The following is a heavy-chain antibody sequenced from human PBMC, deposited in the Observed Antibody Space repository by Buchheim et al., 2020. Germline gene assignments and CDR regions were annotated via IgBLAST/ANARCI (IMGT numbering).Heavy chain of an antibody. Sequence: QVQLVQSGAEVKKPGSSVKVSCKASGGTFSSYAISWVRQAPGQGLEWMGGIIPIFGTANYAQKFQGRVTITADESPSTAYMELSSLRSEDTAVYYCARESFDIVVVPAAINIDGMDVWGQGTT. CDR2: IIPIFGTA. CDR3: ARESFDIVVVPAAINIDGMDV. V-gene: IGHV1-69*01. J-gene: IGHJ6*02. D-gene: IGHD2-2*02. CDR1: GGTFSSYA.